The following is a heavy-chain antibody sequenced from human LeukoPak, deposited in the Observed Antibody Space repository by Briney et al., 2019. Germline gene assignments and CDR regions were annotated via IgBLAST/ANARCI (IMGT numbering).Heavy chain of an antibody. CDR3: ARVLTGYSYYYYYYMDV. CDR1: GFTFSGYS. CDR2: ITTASSYI. V-gene: IGHV3-21*01. J-gene: IGHJ6*03. D-gene: IGHD3-9*01. Sequence: GGSLRLSCVASGFTFSGYSMNWVRQAPGKGLEWVSLITTASSYIYYADSVKGRFTISRDNAKNSLYLQMNSLRAEDTAVYYCARVLTGYSYYYYYYMDVWGKGTTVTVSS.